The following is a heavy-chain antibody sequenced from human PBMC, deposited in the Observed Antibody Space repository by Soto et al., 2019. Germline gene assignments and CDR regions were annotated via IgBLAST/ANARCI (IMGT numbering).Heavy chain of an antibody. Sequence: QVQMVESGGGVVQPGESLRLSCEVSGFTFSSYGMYWVRQAPGKGLEWLAVISHDGSRKHHADSVKGRFSIARDNSKNTLYLEINNLKSEATAVYFCASSDREDHLSVYWGRGTLVTVSS. CDR2: ISHDGSRK. J-gene: IGHJ4*02. CDR3: ASSDREDHLSVY. V-gene: IGHV3-30*03. D-gene: IGHD1-26*01. CDR1: GFTFSSYG.